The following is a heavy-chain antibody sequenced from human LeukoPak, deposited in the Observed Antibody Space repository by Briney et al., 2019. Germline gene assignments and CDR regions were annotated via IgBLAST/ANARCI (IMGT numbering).Heavy chain of an antibody. CDR1: GFTFSSYG. CDR2: IRHDGSNK. J-gene: IGHJ6*03. V-gene: IGHV3-30*02. Sequence: GGSLRLSCAASGFTFSSYGMHWVRQAPGKGLEWVAFIRHDGSNKYYADSVKGRFTISRDNSKNTLFMLMSSPRAEDTAVYYCARDPATKTYSYYMDVWGKGTTVTISS. CDR3: ARDPATKTYSYYMDV.